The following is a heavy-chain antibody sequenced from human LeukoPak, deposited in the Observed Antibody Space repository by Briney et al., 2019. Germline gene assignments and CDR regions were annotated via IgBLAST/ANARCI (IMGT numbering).Heavy chain of an antibody. Sequence: ASVKVSCKASGYTFTNNEINWVRQATGQGIEWMGWVSPDSGDTGYAPNFRGRVTMTTDTSINTAYMELTSLTSEDTAIYYCTRGRAAGDWGQGTLVTVSS. V-gene: IGHV1-8*01. D-gene: IGHD6-19*01. CDR3: TRGRAAGD. J-gene: IGHJ4*02. CDR2: VSPDSGDT. CDR1: GYTFTNNE.